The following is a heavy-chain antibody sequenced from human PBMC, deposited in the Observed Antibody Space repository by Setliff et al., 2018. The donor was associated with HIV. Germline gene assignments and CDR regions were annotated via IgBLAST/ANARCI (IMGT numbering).Heavy chain of an antibody. J-gene: IGHJ6*03. V-gene: IGHV1-24*01. CDR1: GYTLTELS. CDR2: LDPKDGKT. Sequence: ASVKVSCKVSGYTLTELSRHWVRQAPGKGLEWMGGLDPKDGKTMYAQKFQGRVTMTEDTSTDTAHMEPRSLRSEDTAVYYCARALRGFHGSGTQFYYYLDVWGKGTTVTVSS. D-gene: IGHD3-10*01. CDR3: ARALRGFHGSGTQFYYYLDV.